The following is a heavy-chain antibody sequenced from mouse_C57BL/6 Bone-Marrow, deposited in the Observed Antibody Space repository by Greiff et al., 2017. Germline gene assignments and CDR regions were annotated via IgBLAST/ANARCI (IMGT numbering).Heavy chain of an antibody. D-gene: IGHD4-1*01. CDR2: ILPGSGST. CDR1: GYTFTGYW. V-gene: IGHV1-9*01. Sequence: QVQLQQSGAELMKPGASVKLSCKATGYTFTGYWIEWVKQRPGHGLEWIGEILPGSGSTNYNEKFKGKATFTADTSSNTAYMQLSSLTTEDSAIYYCARKDPDVGNFYWYFDVWGTGTTVTVSS. J-gene: IGHJ1*03. CDR3: ARKDPDVGNFYWYFDV.